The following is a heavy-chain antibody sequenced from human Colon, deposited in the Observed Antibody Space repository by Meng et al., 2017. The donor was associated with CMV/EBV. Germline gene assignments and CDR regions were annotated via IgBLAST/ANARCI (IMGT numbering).Heavy chain of an antibody. Sequence: QLQLTESGPGLVKPSETLSLTCTVSGDSISGRSYYWGWIRQPPGKGLEWIASIYYTGNDYHNPSLKSRVTISIDTSNNQFSLRLTSVTAADTAVYYCARMALHWYFDLWGRGTLVTVSS. CDR1: GDSISGRSYY. V-gene: IGHV4-39*07. CDR3: ARMALHWYFDL. D-gene: IGHD5-24*01. CDR2: IYYTGND. J-gene: IGHJ2*01.